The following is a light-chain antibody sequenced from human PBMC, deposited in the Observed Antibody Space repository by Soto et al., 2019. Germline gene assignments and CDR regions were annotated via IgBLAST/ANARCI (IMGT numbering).Light chain of an antibody. CDR2: EVS. J-gene: IGLJ1*01. V-gene: IGLV2-14*01. Sequence: HSVLSQRRSECVDLGQSIAIFGSGSSSDVGVYNYVSWYQQHPGKAPKLMIYEVSNRPSGVSNRFSGSKSANTASLTISGLQAEDEADYYCSSYTSSRTPYVFGTGSQVTDL. CDR1: SSDVGVYNY. CDR3: SSYTSSRTPYV.